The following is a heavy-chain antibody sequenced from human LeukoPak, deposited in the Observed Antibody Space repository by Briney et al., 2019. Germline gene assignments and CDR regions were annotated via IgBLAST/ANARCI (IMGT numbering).Heavy chain of an antibody. CDR2: IYPGDSDT. J-gene: IGHJ6*02. CDR1: GYSFTSYW. Sequence: GESLKISCKGSGYSFTSYWIGWVRQMPGKGLEWMGIIYPGDSDTRYSPSFQGQVTISADKPISTAYLQWSSLKASDTAMNYCARLDGSGWSNYYYYYGMDVWGQGTTVTVSS. D-gene: IGHD6-19*01. CDR3: ARLDGSGWSNYYYYYGMDV. V-gene: IGHV5-51*01.